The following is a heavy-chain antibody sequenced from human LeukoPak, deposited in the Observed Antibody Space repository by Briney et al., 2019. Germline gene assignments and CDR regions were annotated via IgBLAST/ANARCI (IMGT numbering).Heavy chain of an antibody. Sequence: SSETLSLTCTVSGGSISSSSYYWGWIRQPPGKGLEWIGSIYYSGSTYYNPSLKSRVTISVDTSKNQFSLKLSSVTAADTAVYYCARGRQQGTYYYYYYGMDVWGQGTTVTVSS. CDR3: ARGRQQGTYYYYYYGMDV. CDR2: IYYSGST. V-gene: IGHV4-39*07. D-gene: IGHD6-13*01. J-gene: IGHJ6*02. CDR1: GGSISSSSYY.